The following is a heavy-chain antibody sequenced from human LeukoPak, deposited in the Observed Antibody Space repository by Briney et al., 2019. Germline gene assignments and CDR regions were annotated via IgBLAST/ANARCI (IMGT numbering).Heavy chain of an antibody. D-gene: IGHD3-3*01. CDR1: GGSISSSSYY. Sequence: SETLSLTCTVSGGSISSSSYYWAWIRQPPGKGLEWIGSIYYRGSTYYNPSLKSRVTISVDTSKNQFSLKLSSVTAADTAVYYCARGTHYDFWSGYVFDPWGQGTLVTVSS. CDR3: ARGTHYDFWSGYVFDP. CDR2: IYYRGST. J-gene: IGHJ5*02. V-gene: IGHV4-39*07.